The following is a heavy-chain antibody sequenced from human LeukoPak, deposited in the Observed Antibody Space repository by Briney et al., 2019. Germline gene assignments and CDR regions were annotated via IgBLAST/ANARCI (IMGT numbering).Heavy chain of an antibody. J-gene: IGHJ4*02. Sequence: ASVKVSCKASGYTFTGYYMHWVRQAPGQGLEWMGRINPNSGGTNYAQKFQGRITMTRDTSISTAYMELSRLRSDDTAVYYCARGKYYYDSPLNYWGQGTLVTVSS. CDR2: INPNSGGT. CDR1: GYTFTGYY. CDR3: ARGKYYYDSPLNY. D-gene: IGHD3-22*01. V-gene: IGHV1-2*06.